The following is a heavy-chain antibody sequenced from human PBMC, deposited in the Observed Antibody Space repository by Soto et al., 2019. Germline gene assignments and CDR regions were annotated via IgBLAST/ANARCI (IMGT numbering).Heavy chain of an antibody. CDR3: ARALSGTYKAFDI. CDR2: IYPGDFDT. J-gene: IGHJ3*02. V-gene: IGHV5-51*01. CDR1: GYSFTTDC. Sequence: GESLKISCDGSGYSFTTDCIGLVLQMPGKGLEWMGIIYPGDFDTRYSPSFQGQVTISADKSISTAYLQWNSLRASDTAMYYCARALSGTYKAFDIWGQGTMVTVS. D-gene: IGHD3-10*01.